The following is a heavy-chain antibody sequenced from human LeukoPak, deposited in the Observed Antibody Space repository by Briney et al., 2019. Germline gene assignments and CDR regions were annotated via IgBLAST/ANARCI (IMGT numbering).Heavy chain of an antibody. J-gene: IGHJ4*02. Sequence: GGSLRLSCAASGFTFSGYEMNWARQAPGKRLEWVSYISSSGSTIYYADSVKGRFTISRDNAKNSLYLQMNSLRAEDTAVYYCATDRAMGALDYWGQGTLVTVSS. D-gene: IGHD3-16*01. CDR3: ATDRAMGALDY. CDR2: ISSSGSTI. V-gene: IGHV3-48*03. CDR1: GFTFSGYE.